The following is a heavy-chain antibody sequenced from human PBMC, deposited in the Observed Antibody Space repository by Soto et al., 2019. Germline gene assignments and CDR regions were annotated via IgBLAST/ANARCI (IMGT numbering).Heavy chain of an antibody. CDR1: GYTFTTYG. D-gene: IGHD2-8*01. V-gene: IGHV1-18*04. CDR2: IGGYNGDS. CDR3: ARVGNNGWPLEYDY. J-gene: IGHJ4*02. Sequence: QPQLVQSGPEVRKPGASVNVSCKASGYTFTTYGISWVRQAPGQGLEGMGWIGGYNGDSHNAQKFQGRLTMTRDTSTKTAYMELRSLRSDDTAVYYCARVGNNGWPLEYDYGGQGTLVIVSS.